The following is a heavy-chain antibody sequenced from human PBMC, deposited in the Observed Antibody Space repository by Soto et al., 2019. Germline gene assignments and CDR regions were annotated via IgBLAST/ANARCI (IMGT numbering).Heavy chain of an antibody. V-gene: IGHV3-23*01. CDR1: GFTFSSYP. J-gene: IGHJ4*02. D-gene: IGHD5-18*01. Sequence: EVQLLESGGGLVQPGGSLRLSCAASGFTFSSYPMSWVRQAPGKGLEWVSAISGSGDTTLYADSVKGRLTISRDNSKNTLDLQMNSLRAEDTAVYYCAKRGAVGAVNTAPFDNWGQGTLVTVSS. CDR2: ISGSGDTT. CDR3: AKRGAVGAVNTAPFDN.